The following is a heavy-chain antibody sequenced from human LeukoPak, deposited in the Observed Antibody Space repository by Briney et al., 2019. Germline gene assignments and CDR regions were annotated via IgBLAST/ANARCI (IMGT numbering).Heavy chain of an antibody. J-gene: IGHJ4*02. V-gene: IGHV3-66*01. Sequence: GGSLTHPCTASGFTFGYYAMSCSRHAPGKGLVCVSVIYSGNHTYYADSVKGRFTISRDNSKNTLYPQMNSLRAEDTAVYYCARDFTRRYCSGGSCPQNFDYWGQGTLVTVSS. D-gene: IGHD2-15*01. CDR3: ARDFTRRYCSGGSCPQNFDY. CDR2: IYSGNHT. CDR1: GFTFGYYA.